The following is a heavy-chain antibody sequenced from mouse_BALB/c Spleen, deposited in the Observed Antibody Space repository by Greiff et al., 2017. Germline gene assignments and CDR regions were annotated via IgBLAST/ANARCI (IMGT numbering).Heavy chain of an antibody. CDR1: GYTFTDYA. V-gene: IGHV1S137*01. D-gene: IGHD2-1*01. Sequence: HVKQSGAELVRPGVSVKISCKGSGYTFTDYAMHWVKQSHAKSLEWIGVISTYYGDASYNQKFKGKATMTVDKSSSTAYMELARLTSEDSAIYYCARGGYYGNPFAYWGQGTLVTVSA. J-gene: IGHJ3*01. CDR2: ISTYYGDA. CDR3: ARGGYYGNPFAY.